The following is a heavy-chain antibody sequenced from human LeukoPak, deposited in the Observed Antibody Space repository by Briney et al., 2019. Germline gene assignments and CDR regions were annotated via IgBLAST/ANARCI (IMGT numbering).Heavy chain of an antibody. CDR3: ARAAYYYDSSGYGR. CDR2: ISSSSSYI. D-gene: IGHD3-22*01. V-gene: IGHV3-21*01. CDR1: RFTFSSYS. J-gene: IGHJ4*02. Sequence: GGSLRLSCAASRFTFSSYSMNWVRQAPGKGLEWVSSISSSSSYIYYADSVKGRFTISRDNAKNSLYLQMNSLRAEDTAVYYCARAAYYYDSSGYGRWGQGTLVTVSS.